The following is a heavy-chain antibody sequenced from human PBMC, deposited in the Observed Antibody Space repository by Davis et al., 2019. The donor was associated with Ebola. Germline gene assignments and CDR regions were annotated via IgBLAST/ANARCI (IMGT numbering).Heavy chain of an antibody. CDR1: GGSISSSNW. V-gene: IGHV4-4*02. J-gene: IGHJ4*02. CDR3: ARDIGRAYYDSSGADY. D-gene: IGHD3-22*01. CDR2: IYHSGST. Sequence: SETLSLTCAVSGGSISSSNWWSWVRQPPGKGLEWIGEIYHSGSTNYNPSLKSRVTISVDKSKNQFSLKLSSVTAADTAVYYCARDIGRAYYDSSGADYWGQGTLVTVSS.